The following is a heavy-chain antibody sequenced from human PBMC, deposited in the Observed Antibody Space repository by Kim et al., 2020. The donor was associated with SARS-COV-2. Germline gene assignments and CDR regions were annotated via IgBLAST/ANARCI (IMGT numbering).Heavy chain of an antibody. J-gene: IGHJ4*01. CDR2: FYCSGDS. Sequence: SETLSLTCSVSGGSISSDFHYWGWYRQPPGKGLVWLGSFYCSGDSYSSPSLQGRVTIHTSVPKNQFSLSPITVTAAAASVYSCAGAGKYYSVFTGLYYW. V-gene: IGHV4-39*07. CDR3: AGAGKYYSVFTGLYY. CDR1: GGSISSDFHY. D-gene: IGHD3-9*01.